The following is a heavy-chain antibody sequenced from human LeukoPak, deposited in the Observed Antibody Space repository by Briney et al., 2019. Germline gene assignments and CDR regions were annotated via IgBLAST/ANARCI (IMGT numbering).Heavy chain of an antibody. D-gene: IGHD2-2*01. CDR1: GFTFSTYW. J-gene: IGHJ4*02. CDR3: ARVRCSSNSCFPDY. V-gene: IGHV3-7*01. Sequence: GGSLRLSCAASGFTFSTYWMSWVRQAPGKGLEWVANVKQDGSDKYYVDSVKGRFTISRDNAKDSLFLQMNSLRAEDTAVYYCARVRCSSNSCFPDYWGQGTLVTVSS. CDR2: VKQDGSDK.